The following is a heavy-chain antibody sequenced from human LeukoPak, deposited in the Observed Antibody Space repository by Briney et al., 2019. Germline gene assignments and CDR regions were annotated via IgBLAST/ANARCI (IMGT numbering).Heavy chain of an antibody. D-gene: IGHD3-22*01. CDR2: IYSSGST. Sequence: SETLSLTCTVSGGSISSYYWSWIRQPAGKGLEWIGRIYSSGSTNYNPALKSRLTMSVDTSKNQFSLKLSSVTAADTAVYYCARSSASHYDFSGYYFWGQGTLVTVSS. J-gene: IGHJ4*02. CDR1: GGSISSYY. CDR3: ARSSASHYDFSGYYF. V-gene: IGHV4-4*07.